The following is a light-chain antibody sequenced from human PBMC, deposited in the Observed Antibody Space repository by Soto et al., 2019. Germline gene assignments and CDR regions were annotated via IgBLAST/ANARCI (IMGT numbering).Light chain of an antibody. CDR3: QQYNSYAFS. CDR1: QSISSW. Sequence: DIQMTQSPSTLSASVGDRVTITCRASQSISSWLAWYQQKPGKAPKLLIYDASSVESGVPSRFSGSGSGTEFTLTISSLQPDYFATYYSQQYNSYAFSFGPGTKVDIK. CDR2: DAS. J-gene: IGKJ3*01. V-gene: IGKV1-5*01.